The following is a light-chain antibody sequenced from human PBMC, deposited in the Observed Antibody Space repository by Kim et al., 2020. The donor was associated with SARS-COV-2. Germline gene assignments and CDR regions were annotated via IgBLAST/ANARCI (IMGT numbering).Light chain of an antibody. V-gene: IGLV2-14*03. CDR2: DVI. Sequence: QSITISCTGTRHDVGGYNYVSWFQQHPDKAPKLIIYDVINRPSEVPDRFSGSKSGNTASLTISGLQAEDEADYYCSSYSSRTTRVFGTGTKVTVL. CDR3: SSYSSRTTRV. CDR1: RHDVGGYNY. J-gene: IGLJ1*01.